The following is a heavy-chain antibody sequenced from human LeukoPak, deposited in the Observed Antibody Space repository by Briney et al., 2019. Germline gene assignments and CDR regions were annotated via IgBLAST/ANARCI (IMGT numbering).Heavy chain of an antibody. V-gene: IGHV4-39*07. CDR3: AREARAVGDAFDN. Sequence: SETLSLTCTVSGGSISSSSYYWGWIRQPPGKGLEWIGSIYYSGSTYYNPSLKSRVTISVDTSKNQFSLKLSSVTAADTAVYYCAREARAVGDAFDNWGQGTMVTVSS. J-gene: IGHJ3*02. CDR2: IYYSGST. CDR1: GGSISSSSYY. D-gene: IGHD6-19*01.